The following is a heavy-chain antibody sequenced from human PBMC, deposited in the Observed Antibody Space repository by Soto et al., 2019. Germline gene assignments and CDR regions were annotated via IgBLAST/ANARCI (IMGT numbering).Heavy chain of an antibody. V-gene: IGHV1-2*04. D-gene: IGHD3-9*01. J-gene: IGHJ6*02. CDR1: GYTFTGYY. Sequence: ASVKVSCNASGYTFTGYYMHWVRQAPGQGLEWMGWINPNSGGTNYAQKFQGWVTMTRDTSISTAYMELSRLRSDDTAVYYCARGGILRYFDWLSPVDYYYYGMDVWGQGTTVTVSS. CDR3: ARGGILRYFDWLSPVDYYYYGMDV. CDR2: INPNSGGT.